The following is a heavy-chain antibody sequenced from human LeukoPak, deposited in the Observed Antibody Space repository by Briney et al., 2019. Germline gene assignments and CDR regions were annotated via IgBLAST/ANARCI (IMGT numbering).Heavy chain of an antibody. Sequence: ASVKVSCKASGGTFSSYAISWVRQAPGQGLKGMGRIIPILGIANYAQKFQGRVTITADKSTSTAYMELSSLRSEDTAVYYCAISSEYSSGPFDYWGQGTLVTVSS. J-gene: IGHJ4*02. CDR1: GGTFSSYA. CDR3: AISSEYSSGPFDY. D-gene: IGHD6-19*01. V-gene: IGHV1-69*04. CDR2: IIPILGIA.